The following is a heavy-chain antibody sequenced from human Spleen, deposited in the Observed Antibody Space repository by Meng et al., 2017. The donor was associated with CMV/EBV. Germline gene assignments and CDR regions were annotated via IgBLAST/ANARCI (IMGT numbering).Heavy chain of an antibody. CDR3: ASLGFKNPNRQYLYYYYGMDV. CDR2: IYYSGST. Sequence: SETLSLTCTVSGGSVSSGSYYWSWIRQPPGKGLEWIGYIYYSGSTNYNPSLKSRVTISVDTSKNQFSLKLSSVTAADTAVYYCASLGFKNPNRQYLYYYYGMDVWGQGTTVTVSS. CDR1: GGSVSSGSYY. D-gene: IGHD1-14*01. V-gene: IGHV4-61*01. J-gene: IGHJ6*02.